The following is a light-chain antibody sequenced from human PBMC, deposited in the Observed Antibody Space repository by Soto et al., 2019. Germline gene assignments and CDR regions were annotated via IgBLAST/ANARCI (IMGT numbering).Light chain of an antibody. CDR2: DVS. J-gene: IGLJ1*01. CDR1: SSDVGGYNY. Sequence: QSVLTQPASVSGSPGQSITISCTGTSSDVGGYNYVSWYQQHPGKAPKLMIYDVSNRPSGVSNRFSGSKSGNTASLTISGLQAEDEADYYCRSYTSSLYGFGTGTKVTVL. CDR3: RSYTSSLYG. V-gene: IGLV2-14*01.